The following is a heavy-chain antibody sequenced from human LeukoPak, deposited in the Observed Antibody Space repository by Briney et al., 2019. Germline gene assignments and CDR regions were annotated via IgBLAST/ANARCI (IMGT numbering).Heavy chain of an antibody. CDR1: GGTFSSYA. D-gene: IGHD4-23*01. J-gene: IGHJ3*02. V-gene: IGHV1-2*06. CDR2: INPNSGGT. Sequence: ASVKVSCKASGGTFSSYAISWVRQAPGQGLEWMGRINPNSGGTNYAQKFQGRVTMTRDTSVSTAYMELSRLRSDDTAVYYCARGQGYGGGIWGQGTMVTVSS. CDR3: ARGQGYGGGI.